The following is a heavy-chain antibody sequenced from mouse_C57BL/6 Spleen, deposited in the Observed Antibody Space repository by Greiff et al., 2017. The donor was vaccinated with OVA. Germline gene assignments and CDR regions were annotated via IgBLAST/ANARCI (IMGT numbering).Heavy chain of an antibody. J-gene: IGHJ3*01. CDR1: GFTIKDYY. CDR2: IDPEDGET. D-gene: IGHD2-5*01. V-gene: IGHV14-2*01. CDR3: AMSDYSNGWFAD. Sequence: EVLLQQSGAELVKPGASVKLSCTASGFTIKDYYMHWVKQRTEQGLEWIGRIDPEDGETKYAPKFQGKVTISADNSSNTAYLQLSSLTSEDTAFYCGAMSDYSNGWFADWGQGTLVTVSA.